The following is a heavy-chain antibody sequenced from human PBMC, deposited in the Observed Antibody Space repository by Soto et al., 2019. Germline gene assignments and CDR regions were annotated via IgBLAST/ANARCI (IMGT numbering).Heavy chain of an antibody. CDR3: ARHEAPSGWYFDY. J-gene: IGHJ4*02. CDR1: GGFIRSSRDY. Sequence: SETLSLTCTVSGGFIRSSRDYWGWIRQPPGKGLEWIGSIYYSGSTYYNPSLKSRVTISVDTSKNQFSLKLSSVTAADTAVYYCARHEAPSGWYFDYWGQGTLVTVSS. CDR2: IYYSGST. D-gene: IGHD6-19*01. V-gene: IGHV4-39*01.